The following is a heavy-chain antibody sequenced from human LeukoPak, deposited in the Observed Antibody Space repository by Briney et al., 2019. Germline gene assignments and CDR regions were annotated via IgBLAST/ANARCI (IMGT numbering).Heavy chain of an antibody. D-gene: IGHD1-26*01. J-gene: IGHJ4*02. CDR1: GGSFSGYY. CDR2: INHSGST. CDR3: ASLGRISKDY. V-gene: IGHV4-34*01. Sequence: SETLSLTCAVYGGSFSGYYWSWLRQPPGKGLEWIGEINHSGSTNYNPSLKSRVTISVDTSKNQFSLKLSSVIAADTAVYYCASLGRISKDYWGQGTLVTVSS.